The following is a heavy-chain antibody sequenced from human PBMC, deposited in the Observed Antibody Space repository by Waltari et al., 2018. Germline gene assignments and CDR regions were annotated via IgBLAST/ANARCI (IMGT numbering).Heavy chain of an antibody. J-gene: IGHJ5*02. D-gene: IGHD5-12*01. CDR1: GFTVSHNY. V-gene: IGHV3-53*01. Sequence: EVQLVESGGGLIQPGGSLRLSCAASGFTVSHNYMSWVRQAPGKGLEWVSVHHAGGAAYYGESVKGRFTVSRDNSKNTLYLQMNSLRDEDTAIYFCARAGLGSPSQWLQLLDLWGQGTLVTVSS. CDR2: HHAGGAA. CDR3: ARAGLGSPSQWLQLLDL.